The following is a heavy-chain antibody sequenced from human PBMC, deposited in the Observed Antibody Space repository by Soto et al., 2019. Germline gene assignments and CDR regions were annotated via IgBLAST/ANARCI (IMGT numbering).Heavy chain of an antibody. D-gene: IGHD1-26*01. Sequence: GGSVKVSCKASGYTFTSSGISWVRQAPGQRLEWMGWINAGNGNTKYSQKFQGRVTITRDTSASTAYMELSSLRSEDTAVYYCARGGSLYWYFDLWGRGTLVTVSS. CDR3: ARGGSLYWYFDL. CDR2: INAGNGNT. V-gene: IGHV1-3*01. J-gene: IGHJ2*01. CDR1: GYTFTSSG.